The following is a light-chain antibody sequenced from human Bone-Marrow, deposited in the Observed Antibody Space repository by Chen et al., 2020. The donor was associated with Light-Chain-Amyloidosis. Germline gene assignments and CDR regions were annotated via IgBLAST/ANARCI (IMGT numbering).Light chain of an antibody. CDR3: QSYDGSDWV. Sequence: FMLTHPHPVSVPPGKKVTIPCTCISCSIASNYVQWYQQRPGCAPTTVIYEDNQRPSGVPDRFSGSSDSSSNSASLTISGLKTEDEADYYCQSYDGSDWVFGGGTKLTVL. V-gene: IGLV6-57*02. J-gene: IGLJ3*02. CDR1: SCSIASNY. CDR2: EDN.